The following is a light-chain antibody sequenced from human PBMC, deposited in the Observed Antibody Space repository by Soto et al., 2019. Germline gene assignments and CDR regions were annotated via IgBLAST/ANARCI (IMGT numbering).Light chain of an antibody. V-gene: IGLV2-14*01. CDR3: SSYGSSGTSV. Sequence: SVLTQPASVAGSPGQSITISCAGTSSDVGGYDFVSWYQHHPGRAPKLLIYEVSGRPSGVSYRFSGSKSGNTASLIISGLQAEDEAYCYCSSYGSSGTSVFGTGTKVTVL. CDR1: SSDVGGYDF. CDR2: EVS. J-gene: IGLJ1*01.